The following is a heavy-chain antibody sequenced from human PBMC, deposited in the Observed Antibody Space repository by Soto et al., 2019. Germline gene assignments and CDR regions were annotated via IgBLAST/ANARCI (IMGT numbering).Heavy chain of an antibody. D-gene: IGHD2-2*01. CDR2: IYHSGTT. J-gene: IGHJ5*02. V-gene: IGHV4-31*03. Sequence: QVQLQESGPGLVKPSQTLSLTCTVSGGSISSGGYYWSWIRQHPGKGLEWIGYIYHSGTTYYNPSLKGRVTISVDTSKNQFSLKLTSVTAADTAVYYCARVRGNPLLGWFDPWGKGTLVPVSS. CDR3: ARVRGNPLLGWFDP. CDR1: GGSISSGGYY.